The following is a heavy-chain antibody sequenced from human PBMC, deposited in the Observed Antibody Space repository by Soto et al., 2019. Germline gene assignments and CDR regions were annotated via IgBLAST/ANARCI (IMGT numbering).Heavy chain of an antibody. Sequence: ESGGGLVQPGGSLRLSCAASGFTFSSYAMSWVRQAPGKGLEWVSVISGRGGSTYYADSVKGRFTISRDNSKNTLYLQMNSLRAEDTAIYYRAKVSRPTYWFDPWGQGTLVTVSS. CDR3: AKVSRPTYWFDP. J-gene: IGHJ5*02. CDR2: ISGRGGST. CDR1: GFTFSSYA. V-gene: IGHV3-23*01.